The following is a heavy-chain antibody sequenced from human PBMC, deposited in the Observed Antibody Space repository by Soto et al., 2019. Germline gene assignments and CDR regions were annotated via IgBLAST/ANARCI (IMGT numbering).Heavy chain of an antibody. CDR1: GFTFNNYW. V-gene: IGHV3-7*01. CDR3: VRNSR. J-gene: IGHJ4*02. Sequence: GGSLRLSCATSGFTFNNYWMSWVRQAPGKGLEWVANVKKDGSDQSYVDSVKGRFTISRDNAKNSIYLQMNSLRAEDTAVYYCVRNSRWGQGTLVTVSS. CDR2: VKKDGSDQ.